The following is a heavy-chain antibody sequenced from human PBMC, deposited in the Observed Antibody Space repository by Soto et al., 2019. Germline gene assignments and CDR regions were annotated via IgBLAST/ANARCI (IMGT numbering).Heavy chain of an antibody. J-gene: IGHJ5*01. CDR1: GGSISSGGYS. V-gene: IGHV4-31*03. CDR3: AREEAVRLDRRLDS. D-gene: IGHD6-6*01. Sequence: QVQLQESGPGLVKPSQTLSLTCTVSGGSISSGGYSWNWIRQHPGKGLEWIGYIYYSGNTYYNPSLKSRLTISIDTSENLFSLKLSSVTAADTAVYFCAREEAVRLDRRLDSWGQGTLVTVSS. CDR2: IYYSGNT.